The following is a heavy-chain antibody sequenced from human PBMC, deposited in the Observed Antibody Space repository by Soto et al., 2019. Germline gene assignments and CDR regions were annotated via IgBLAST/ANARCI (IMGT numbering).Heavy chain of an antibody. CDR2: TSGSGDDT. CDR1: GFTFSSYA. V-gene: IGHV3-23*01. CDR3: AKEVDSSGYYGGEFTY. D-gene: IGHD3-22*01. J-gene: IGHJ4*02. Sequence: EVQLLESGGGLVQPGGSLRLSCAASGFTFSSYAMSWVRQAPGKGLEWVSATSGSGDDTYYADSVKGRHTISRDNSKNTLYLQMNSLRGEDTAVYYCAKEVDSSGYYGGEFTYWGQGTLVTVSS.